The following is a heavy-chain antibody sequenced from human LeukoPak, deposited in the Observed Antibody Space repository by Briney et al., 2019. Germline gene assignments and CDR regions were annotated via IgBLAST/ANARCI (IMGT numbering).Heavy chain of an antibody. CDR3: ARDRGSSSSEFDI. Sequence: TSETLSLTCTVSGGSISSYYWSWIRQPPGKGLEWIGYIYYSGSTNYNPSLKSRVTISVDTSKNQFSLKLSSVTAADTAVYYCARDRGSSSSEFDIWGQGTMVTVSS. J-gene: IGHJ3*02. CDR2: IYYSGST. CDR1: GGSISSYY. D-gene: IGHD6-6*01. V-gene: IGHV4-59*01.